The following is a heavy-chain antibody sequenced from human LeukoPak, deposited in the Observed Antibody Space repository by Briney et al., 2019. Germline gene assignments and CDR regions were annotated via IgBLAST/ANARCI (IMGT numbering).Heavy chain of an antibody. J-gene: IGHJ4*02. D-gene: IGHD6-19*01. CDR3: ARSQWLADRYFDY. CDR2: IKQDGSEK. V-gene: IGHV3-7*03. Sequence: GGSLRLSCAASGFTFSSYWMSWVRQAPGKGLEWVANIKQDGSEKYYVDSVEGRFTISRDNAKNSLYLQMNSLRAEDTAVYYCARSQWLADRYFDYWGQGTLVTVSS. CDR1: GFTFSSYW.